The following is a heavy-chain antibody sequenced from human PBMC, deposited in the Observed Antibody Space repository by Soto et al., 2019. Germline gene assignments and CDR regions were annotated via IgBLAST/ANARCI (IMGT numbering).Heavy chain of an antibody. V-gene: IGHV4-31*03. D-gene: IGHD6-13*01. Sequence: PSETLSLTCTVSGGSISSGGYYWSWIRQHPGKGLEWIGYIYYSGSTYYNPSLKSRVTISVDTSKNQFSLKLSSVTAADTAVYYCARERAAAAGTLHLDSWGQGIRVTVSS. CDR1: GGSISSGGYY. CDR2: IYYSGST. CDR3: ARERAAAAGTLHLDS. J-gene: IGHJ5*01.